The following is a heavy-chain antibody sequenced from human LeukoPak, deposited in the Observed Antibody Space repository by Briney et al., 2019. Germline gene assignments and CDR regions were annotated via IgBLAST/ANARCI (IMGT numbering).Heavy chain of an antibody. CDR1: GFTFSSYG. J-gene: IGHJ4*02. CDR2: IWYDGSNK. Sequence: GGSLRLSCAASGFTFSSYGMHWVRQAPGKGLEWVAVIWYDGSNKYYADSVKGRFTISRDNSKNTLYLQMNSLRAEDTAVYYCASINYYDSSGYAYWGQGTLVTVSS. D-gene: IGHD3-22*01. V-gene: IGHV3-33*08. CDR3: ASINYYDSSGYAY.